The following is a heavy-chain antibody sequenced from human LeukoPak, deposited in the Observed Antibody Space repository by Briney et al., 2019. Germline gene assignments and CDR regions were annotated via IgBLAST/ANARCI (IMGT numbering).Heavy chain of an antibody. J-gene: IGHJ4*02. D-gene: IGHD5-18*01. CDR2: ISGSGGTT. CDR1: GFTFSSYA. Sequence: PGGSLRLSCAASGFTFSSYAMGWVRQAPGKGLEWVSAISGSGGTTYYADSVKGRFTISRDNSKNTLNLQMNSLRADDTAVYYCAKARYSYGYQFDSWGQGALVAVSS. CDR3: AKARYSYGYQFDS. V-gene: IGHV3-23*01.